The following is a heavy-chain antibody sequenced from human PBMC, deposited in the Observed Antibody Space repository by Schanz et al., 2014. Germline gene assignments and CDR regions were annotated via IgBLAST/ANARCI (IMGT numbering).Heavy chain of an antibody. Sequence: DVQLAESGGGLVKPGDSLRLSCAASGFTFSSYTMKWVRQAPGKGLEWVSSISSTSTYLYYADSVKGRFTISRDSARNSLYLQMSSLRAEDTAVYYCARGTPFLCDYWGQGTLVTVSS. J-gene: IGHJ4*02. D-gene: IGHD3-16*01. V-gene: IGHV3-21*01. CDR3: ARGTPFLCDY. CDR1: GFTFSSYT. CDR2: ISSTSTYL.